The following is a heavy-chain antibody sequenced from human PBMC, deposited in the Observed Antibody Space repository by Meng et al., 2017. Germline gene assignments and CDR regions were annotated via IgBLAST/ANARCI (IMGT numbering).Heavy chain of an antibody. D-gene: IGHD6-25*01. V-gene: IGHV1-2*06. CDR3: ARDEDISAAGKLFGDY. J-gene: IGHJ4*02. Sequence: VQRVQSGAEVQKPGASVKVSCKPSGYNFPDYYIHWVRRAPGQGLEWMGRINPKSGDTHYAQKFQARVTMTGDTSISTAYMELSGLRSDDTAMYYCARDEDISAAGKLFGDYWGQGTLVTVPQ. CDR1: GYNFPDYY. CDR2: INPKSGDT.